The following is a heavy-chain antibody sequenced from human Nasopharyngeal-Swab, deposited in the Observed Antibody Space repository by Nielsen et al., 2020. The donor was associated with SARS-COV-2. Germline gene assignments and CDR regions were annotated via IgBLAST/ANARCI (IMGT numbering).Heavy chain of an antibody. CDR3: ARGQQWLLTPTYFDY. CDR2: ILYDGSNK. J-gene: IGHJ4*02. Sequence: GGSLRLSCAASGFTFSLYGMHWFRQAPGKGLEWLAVILYDGSNKYYADSLKGRFTISRDNSKNTLYLQMNSLRAEDTAVYYCARGQQWLLTPTYFDYWGQGTLVTVSS. V-gene: IGHV3-33*01. D-gene: IGHD6-19*01. CDR1: GFTFSLYG.